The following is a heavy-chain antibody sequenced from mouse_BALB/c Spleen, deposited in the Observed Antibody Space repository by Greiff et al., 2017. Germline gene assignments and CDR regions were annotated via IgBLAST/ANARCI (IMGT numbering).Heavy chain of an antibody. J-gene: IGHJ3*01. CDR2: INPGSGGT. Sequence: VQLQQSGAELVRPGTSVKVSCKASGYAFTNYLIEWVKQRPGQGLEWIGVINPGSGGTNYNEKFKGKATLTADKSSSTAYMQLSSLTSDDSAVYFCARSGDYGYWFAYWGQGTLVTVSA. V-gene: IGHV1-54*03. CDR3: ARSGDYGYWFAY. CDR1: GYAFTNYL. D-gene: IGHD1-2*01.